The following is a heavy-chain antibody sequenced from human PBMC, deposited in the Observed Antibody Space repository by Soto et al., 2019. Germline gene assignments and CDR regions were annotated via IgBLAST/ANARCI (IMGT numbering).Heavy chain of an antibody. CDR2: ISPYNGNT. D-gene: IGHD3-22*01. J-gene: IGHJ3*02. CDR1: NSTFTAFG. CDR3: ATASSPSYYDRTAYYLAALDI. Sequence: GASLKVSCKAYNSTFTAFGITWVRQAPGQGLEWVGWISPYNGNTNYAVRLQGRSTMTTDTSTTTAYLEVRSLRSEDTAIYYCATASSPSYYDRTAYYLAALDIWGQGTVVTVSS. V-gene: IGHV1-18*04.